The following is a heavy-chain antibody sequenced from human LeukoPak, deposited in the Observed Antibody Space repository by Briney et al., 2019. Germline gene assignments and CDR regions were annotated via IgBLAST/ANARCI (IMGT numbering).Heavy chain of an antibody. V-gene: IGHV3-7*03. D-gene: IGHD6-19*01. Sequence: QPGGSLRLSCAASGFTFSSYWMSWVRQAPGKGLEWVANIKEDGSEKYYVDSVKGRFTISRDNAKNSLYLQMNSLRAEDTAVYYCARDSVSGGWSSDTYYFDYWGQGTLVTVSS. CDR2: IKEDGSEK. CDR3: ARDSVSGGWSSDTYYFDY. CDR1: GFTFSSYW. J-gene: IGHJ4*02.